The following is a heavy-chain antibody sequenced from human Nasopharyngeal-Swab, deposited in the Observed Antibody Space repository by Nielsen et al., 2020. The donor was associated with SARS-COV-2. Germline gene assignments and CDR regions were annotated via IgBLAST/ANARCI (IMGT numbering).Heavy chain of an antibody. CDR3: AKDRDRCDDSDYYYHYYCMDV. Sequence: GTLRLSCAASGITFSSNAISRVPHAPAKGMEWVPVISGSDHSTYYADCGKGRFTISRDNSKHTVNLQMNSLRVEDTVIYYCAKDRDRCDDSDYYYHYYCMDVWGQGTTVTVSS. J-gene: IGHJ6*02. CDR1: GITFSSNA. D-gene: IGHD3-16*02. V-gene: IGHV3-23*01. CDR2: ISGSDHST.